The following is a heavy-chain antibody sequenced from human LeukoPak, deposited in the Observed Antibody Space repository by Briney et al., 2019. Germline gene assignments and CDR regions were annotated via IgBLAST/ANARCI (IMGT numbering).Heavy chain of an antibody. D-gene: IGHD6-19*01. CDR2: INSNSGGT. V-gene: IGHV1-2*02. CDR3: ARDLKAVAGTIY. CDR1: GYTFTGYY. J-gene: IGHJ4*02. Sequence: ASVKVSCKASGYTFTGYYMHWVRQAPGQGLEGMGWINSNSGGTNYAQKFQGRVTMTRDTSISTAYMELSRLRSDDTAVYYCARDLKAVAGTIYWGQGTLVTVSS.